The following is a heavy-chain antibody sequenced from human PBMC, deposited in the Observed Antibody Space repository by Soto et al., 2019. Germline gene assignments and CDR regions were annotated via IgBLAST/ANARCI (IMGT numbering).Heavy chain of an antibody. D-gene: IGHD3-10*01. J-gene: IGHJ4*02. V-gene: IGHV3-23*01. CDR2: ISGSGGST. CDR1: GFTFSSYA. Sequence: GESLKISCAASGFTFSSYAMSWVRQAPGKGLEWVSAISGSGGSTYYADSVKGRFTISRDNSKNTLYLQMNSLRAEDTAVYYCAKDTPTGGSGYFDYWGQGTLVTVSS. CDR3: AKDTPTGGSGYFDY.